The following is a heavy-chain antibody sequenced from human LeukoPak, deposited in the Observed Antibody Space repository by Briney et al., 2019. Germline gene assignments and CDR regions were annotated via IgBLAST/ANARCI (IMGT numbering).Heavy chain of an antibody. CDR2: INPSAGST. Sequence: ASVKVSCKASGYTFTNYYIHWVRQAPGQGLEWMGIINPSAGSTNYAQKFQGRVTMTRDTSTSTVYMELSSLTSEDTAVYYCAREWPNTAWLDTWGQGNLVTVSS. CDR1: GYTFTNYY. V-gene: IGHV1-46*01. D-gene: IGHD1/OR15-1a*01. CDR3: AREWPNTAWLDT. J-gene: IGHJ5*02.